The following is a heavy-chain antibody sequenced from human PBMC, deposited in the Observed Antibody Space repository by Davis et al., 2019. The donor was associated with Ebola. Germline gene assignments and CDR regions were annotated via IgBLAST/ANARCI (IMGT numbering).Heavy chain of an antibody. V-gene: IGHV1-2*02. J-gene: IGHJ4*02. CDR3: ARTPQDVVVVVGAHFDY. Sequence: ASVKVSCKASGYTFTGYHMHWVRHAPGQGLEWMGWINPKNCGTNYAQKFQGRVTMTRDTSISTAYMELSRLRSDDTAVYYCARTPQDVVVVVGAHFDYWGQGTLVTVSS. CDR2: INPKNCGT. D-gene: IGHD2-15*01. CDR1: GYTFTGYH.